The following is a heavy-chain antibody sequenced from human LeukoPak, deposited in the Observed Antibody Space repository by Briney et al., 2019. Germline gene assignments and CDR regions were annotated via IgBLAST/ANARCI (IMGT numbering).Heavy chain of an antibody. Sequence: SETLSLTCAVYGGSFSGYYWSWIRQPPGKGLEWIGEINHSGSTNYNPSLKSRVTISVDTSKNQFSLKLSSVTAADTAVYYCARVPPLYSSSWADIYYMDVWGKGTTVTVSS. CDR1: GGSFSGYY. V-gene: IGHV4-34*01. J-gene: IGHJ6*03. D-gene: IGHD6-13*01. CDR2: INHSGST. CDR3: ARVPPLYSSSWADIYYMDV.